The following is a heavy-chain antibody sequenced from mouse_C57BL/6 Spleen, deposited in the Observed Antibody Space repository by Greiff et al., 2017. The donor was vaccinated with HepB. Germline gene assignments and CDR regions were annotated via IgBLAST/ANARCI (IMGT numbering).Heavy chain of an antibody. CDR3: ARGYGNYEDY. D-gene: IGHD2-1*01. Sequence: DVQLVESGGGLVKPGGSLKLSCAASGFTFSDYGMHWVRQAPEKGLEWVAYISSGSSTIYYADTVKGRFTISRDNAKNTLFLQMTSLRSEDTAMYYCARGYGNYEDYWGQGTTLTVSP. V-gene: IGHV5-17*01. CDR1: GFTFSDYG. J-gene: IGHJ2*01. CDR2: ISSGSSTI.